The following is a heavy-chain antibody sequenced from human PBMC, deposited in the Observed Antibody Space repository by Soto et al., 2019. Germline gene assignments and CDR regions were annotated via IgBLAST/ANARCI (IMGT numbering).Heavy chain of an antibody. CDR3: ARAGRSYYYGMDV. D-gene: IGHD2-15*01. CDR2: IYYSGST. V-gene: IGHV4-59*01. J-gene: IGHJ6*02. Sequence: NPSETLSLTCTVSGGSISSYYWSWIRQPPGKGLEWIGYIYYSGSTNYNPSLKSRVTISVDTSKNQFSLKLSSVTAADTAVYYCARAGRSYYYGMDVWGQGTTVTVSS. CDR1: GGSISSYY.